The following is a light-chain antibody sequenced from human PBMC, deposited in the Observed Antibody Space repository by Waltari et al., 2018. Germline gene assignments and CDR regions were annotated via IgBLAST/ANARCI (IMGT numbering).Light chain of an antibody. Sequence: DIQMTQSPSSLSASVGDRVTITCRASRAIGNNLGWYQQKPGKAPKRLIYTAASLQSGVPSRFSGSGSWTEFSLTISSLQPEDSATYYCLLHKTYPPLTFGGGTKVEIK. CDR1: RAIGNN. CDR3: LLHKTYPPLT. V-gene: IGKV1-17*01. J-gene: IGKJ4*01. CDR2: TAA.